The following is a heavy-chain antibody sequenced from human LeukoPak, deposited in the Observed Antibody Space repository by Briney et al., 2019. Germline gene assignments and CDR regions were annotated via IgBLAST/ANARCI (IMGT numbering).Heavy chain of an antibody. CDR1: GGSISSSSYY. D-gene: IGHD6-19*01. CDR2: MFYSGST. V-gene: IGHV4-39*01. CDR3: ARRPPRGSSGPGFGY. J-gene: IGHJ4*02. Sequence: SETLSLTCTVSGGSISSSSYYWGWIRQPPGKGLEWIGSMFYSGSTYYNPSLKSRVTISVDTSKNQFSLKLTSVTAADTAVYYCARRPPRGSSGPGFGYWGQGTLVTVSS.